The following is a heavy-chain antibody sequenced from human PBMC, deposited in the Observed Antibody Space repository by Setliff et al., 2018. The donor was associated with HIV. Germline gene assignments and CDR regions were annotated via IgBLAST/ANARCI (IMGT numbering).Heavy chain of an antibody. Sequence: SETLSLTCTVSGGSISSSSYYWGWIRQPPGKGLEWIGNIYYSGSTNYNPSLQSRVTMSVDTSKNQFSLNLNSVTAADTAVYYCARRAVQDGTVTSSNWFDPWGQGTLVTVS. D-gene: IGHD1-7*01. J-gene: IGHJ5*02. V-gene: IGHV4-39*07. CDR2: IYYSGST. CDR1: GGSISSSSYY. CDR3: ARRAVQDGTVTSSNWFDP.